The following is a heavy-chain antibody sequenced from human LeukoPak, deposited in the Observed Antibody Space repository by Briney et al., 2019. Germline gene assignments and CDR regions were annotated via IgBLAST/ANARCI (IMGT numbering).Heavy chain of an antibody. CDR2: VYYTGST. D-gene: IGHD6-19*01. CDR3: ARRVEPVASTGSFDY. Sequence: SETLSLTCTVSGASISNSYRTWIWQPPGKGLEWIGYVYYTGSTNYNSSLKSGVTISTDTSKNQSSLKLTSVTAADTAVYYCARRVEPVASTGSFDYWGEGTLVTV. V-gene: IGHV4-59*08. CDR1: GASISNSY. J-gene: IGHJ4*02.